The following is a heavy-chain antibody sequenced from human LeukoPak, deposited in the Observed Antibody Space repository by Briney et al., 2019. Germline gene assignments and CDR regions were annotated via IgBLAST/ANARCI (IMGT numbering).Heavy chain of an antibody. J-gene: IGHJ4*02. Sequence: GASVKVSCKASGYTFTSYYMHWVRQAPGQGLEWMGWINPNSGGTNYAQKFQGRVTMTRDTSISTAYMELSRLRSDDTAVYYCARSITIFGSADYWGQGTLVTVSS. D-gene: IGHD3-3*01. V-gene: IGHV1-2*02. CDR3: ARSITIFGSADY. CDR1: GYTFTSYY. CDR2: INPNSGGT.